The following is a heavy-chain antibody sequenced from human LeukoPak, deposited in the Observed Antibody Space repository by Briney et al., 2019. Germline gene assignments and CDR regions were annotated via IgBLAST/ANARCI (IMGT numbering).Heavy chain of an antibody. V-gene: IGHV3-23*01. CDR2: LFVSVGRT. CDR1: GFTFSSYV. D-gene: IGHD4-17*01. J-gene: IGHJ4*02. CDR3: ANPQERTTVTHPYFDS. Sequence: RGSLRHSCAASGFTFSSYVMSWVCQAPGKRLEWVSALFVSVGRTYYAHSLKSRFTLSRDNSMNHLNLQRTSLRAEDTAVYYCANPQERTTVTHPYFDSGGQGTLVTVSS.